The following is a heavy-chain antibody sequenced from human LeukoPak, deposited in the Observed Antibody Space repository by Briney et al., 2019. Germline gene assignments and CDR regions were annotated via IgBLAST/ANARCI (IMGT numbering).Heavy chain of an antibody. V-gene: IGHV3-9*01. CDR2: ISWNSGSV. CDR1: GFTFDDYA. CDR3: AKDSSGSFDY. D-gene: IGHD3-22*01. Sequence: GGSLRLSCAASGFTFDDYAMHWVRQAPGKGLEWVSGISWNSGSVGYADSVKGRFTISRDNAKNSLYLQMNSLRAEDTALYYCAKDSSGSFDYWGQGTLVTVSS. J-gene: IGHJ4*02.